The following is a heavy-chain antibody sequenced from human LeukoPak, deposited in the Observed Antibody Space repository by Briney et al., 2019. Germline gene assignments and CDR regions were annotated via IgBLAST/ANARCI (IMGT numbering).Heavy chain of an antibody. V-gene: IGHV4-59*08. J-gene: IGHJ4*02. CDR1: GGSISSYY. D-gene: IGHD1-26*01. CDR2: TYYSGST. CDR3: ATQLVGAPPPFDY. Sequence: SETLSLTCTVSGGSISSYYWSWIRQPPGKGLEWIGYTYYSGSTNYNPSLKSRVTISVDTSKNQFSLKLSSVTAADTAVYYCATQLVGAPPPFDYWGQGTLVTVSS.